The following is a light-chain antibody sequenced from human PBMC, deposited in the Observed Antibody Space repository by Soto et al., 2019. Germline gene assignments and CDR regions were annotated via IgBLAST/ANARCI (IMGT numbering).Light chain of an antibody. CDR3: NSYTGSSTHV. V-gene: IGLV2-18*02. CDR1: SSDVGSYNR. Sequence: QSVLTQPPSVSGSPGQSVAISCTGTSSDVGSYNRVSWYQQPPGAAPKLMIYEVSNRPSGVPDRFSGSKSGNTASLTISGLQAEDEADYYCNSYTGSSTHVFGTGTKLTLL. CDR2: EVS. J-gene: IGLJ1*01.